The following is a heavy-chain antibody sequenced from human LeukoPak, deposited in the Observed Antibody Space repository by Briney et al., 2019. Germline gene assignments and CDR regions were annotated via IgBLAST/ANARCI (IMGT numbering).Heavy chain of an antibody. CDR2: IYSDNT. J-gene: IGHJ4*02. V-gene: IGHV3-53*01. Sequence: GGSLRLSCTVSGFTVSSNSMSWVRQAPGKGLEWVSFIYSDNTHYSDSVKGRFTISRDNSKNTLYLQMNSLRAEDTALYFCAKGKFGDPLNYWGQGTLVTVSS. CDR1: GFTVSSNS. CDR3: AKGKFGDPLNY. D-gene: IGHD3-10*01.